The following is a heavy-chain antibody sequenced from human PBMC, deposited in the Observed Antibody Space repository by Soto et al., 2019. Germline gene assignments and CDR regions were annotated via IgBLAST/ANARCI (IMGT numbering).Heavy chain of an antibody. CDR2: ISGSGGAT. D-gene: IGHD3-3*01. CDR1: GFTFSSYA. J-gene: IGHJ4*02. CDR3: AKATLRVVYPLVFDY. V-gene: IGHV3-23*01. Sequence: GGSLRLSCEASGFTFSSYAMNWVRQAPGKGLEWISVISGSGGATYFADSVKGRFVISRDNSKNTLYLQMNSLRAEDTAIYYCAKATLRVVYPLVFDYWGQGRLVTVSS.